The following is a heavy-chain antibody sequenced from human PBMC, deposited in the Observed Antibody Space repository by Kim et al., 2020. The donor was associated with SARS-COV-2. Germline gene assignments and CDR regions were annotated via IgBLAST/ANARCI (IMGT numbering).Heavy chain of an antibody. J-gene: IGHJ6*03. CDR3: AREGAVPSTYYYYMDV. D-gene: IGHD1-26*01. V-gene: IGHV4-39*07. Sequence: PSLKSRVTISIDTSNQFSLKLRSVTAADTAVYYCAREGAVPSTYYYYMDVWGKGITVTVSS.